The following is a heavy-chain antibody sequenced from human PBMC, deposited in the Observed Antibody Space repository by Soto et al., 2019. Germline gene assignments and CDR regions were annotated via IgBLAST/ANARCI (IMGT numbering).Heavy chain of an antibody. Sequence: TSATRSLTCPVSGGSISSGDYYWSWIRQPPGKGLEWIGYIYYSGSTYYNPSLKSRVTISVDTSKNQFSLKLSSVTAADTAVYYCARFQYTVTTFDYWGQGTLVTVSS. J-gene: IGHJ4*02. CDR1: GGSISSGDYY. CDR3: ARFQYTVTTFDY. V-gene: IGHV4-30-4*01. CDR2: IYYSGST. D-gene: IGHD4-17*01.